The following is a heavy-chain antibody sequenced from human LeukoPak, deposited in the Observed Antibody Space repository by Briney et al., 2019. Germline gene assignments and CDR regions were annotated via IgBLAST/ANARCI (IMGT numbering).Heavy chain of an antibody. CDR3: ARQLEYYYDPNWFDP. CDR2: IYYSGST. Sequence: SETLSLTCTVSGGSISSGSYYWGWIRQPPGTGLEWIGSIYYSGSTYYNPSLKSRVTISVDTSKNQFSLKLSSVTAADTAVYYCARQLEYYYDPNWFDPWGQGTLVSVSS. V-gene: IGHV4-39*01. D-gene: IGHD3-22*01. J-gene: IGHJ5*02. CDR1: GGSISSGSYY.